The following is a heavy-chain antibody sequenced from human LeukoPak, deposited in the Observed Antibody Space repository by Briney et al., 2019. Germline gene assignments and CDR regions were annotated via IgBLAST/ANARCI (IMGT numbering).Heavy chain of an antibody. CDR2: ISSSSSYI. Sequence: GGSLRLSCAASGFTFSSYSMNWVRQAPGKGPEWVSSISSSSSYIYYADSVKGRFTISRDNAKNSLYLQMNSLRAEDTAVYYCARVVGRGYCSSTSCYSTNWFDPWGQGTLVTVSS. J-gene: IGHJ5*02. V-gene: IGHV3-21*01. D-gene: IGHD2-2*02. CDR1: GFTFSSYS. CDR3: ARVVGRGYCSSTSCYSTNWFDP.